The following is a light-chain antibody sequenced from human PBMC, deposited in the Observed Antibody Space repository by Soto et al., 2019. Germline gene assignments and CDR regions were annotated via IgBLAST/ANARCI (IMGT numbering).Light chain of an antibody. CDR1: QSVSSNY. CDR3: QQYGSSPYT. Sequence: ENVLTQSPGTLSLSPGERATLACRASQSVSSNYLAWYHQKPGQAPRLLMYGASRRATGIPDRFSGRGSGTDFTLTISRLEPEDFAVYYCQQYGSSPYTFGQGTKLEIK. CDR2: GAS. J-gene: IGKJ2*01. V-gene: IGKV3-20*01.